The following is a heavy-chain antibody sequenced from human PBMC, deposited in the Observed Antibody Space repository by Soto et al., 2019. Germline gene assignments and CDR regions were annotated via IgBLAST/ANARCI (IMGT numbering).Heavy chain of an antibody. CDR1: GFTFSSYE. V-gene: IGHV3-48*03. CDR3: ARDLKTYYYGSGSYYNLFDY. D-gene: IGHD3-10*01. J-gene: IGHJ4*02. CDR2: ISSSGSTI. Sequence: LRLSCAASGFTFSSYEMNWVRQAPGKGLEWVSYISSSGSTIYYADSVKGRFTISRDNAKNSLYLQMNSLRAEDTAVYYCARDLKTYYYGSGSYYNLFDYWGQGTLVTVSS.